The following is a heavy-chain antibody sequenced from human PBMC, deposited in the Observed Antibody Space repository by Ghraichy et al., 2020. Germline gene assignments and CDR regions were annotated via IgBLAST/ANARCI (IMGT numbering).Heavy chain of an antibody. V-gene: IGHV3-30-3*01. D-gene: IGHD3-3*01. Sequence: GESLNISCAASGFTFSSYAMHWVRQAPGKGLEWVAVISYDGSNKYYADSVKGRFTISRDNSKNTLYLQMNSLRAEDTAVYYCARDRDYDFWSGCPVYWGQGTLVTVSS. J-gene: IGHJ4*02. CDR2: ISYDGSNK. CDR3: ARDRDYDFWSGCPVY. CDR1: GFTFSSYA.